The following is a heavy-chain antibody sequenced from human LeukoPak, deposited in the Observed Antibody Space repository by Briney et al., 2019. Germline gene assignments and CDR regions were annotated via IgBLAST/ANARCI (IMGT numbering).Heavy chain of an antibody. Sequence: GGSLRLSCAASGYTFSSYSMNWLRQAPGKGLECVSSISSSSSSIYYADSVKGRFTISRDDAKNSLCLQMNSLRAEDTAVYYCERTATDTGEFDYWGQGTLVTVSS. CDR2: ISSSSSSI. CDR1: GYTFSSYS. D-gene: IGHD6-13*01. V-gene: IGHV3-21*01. J-gene: IGHJ4*02. CDR3: ERTATDTGEFDY.